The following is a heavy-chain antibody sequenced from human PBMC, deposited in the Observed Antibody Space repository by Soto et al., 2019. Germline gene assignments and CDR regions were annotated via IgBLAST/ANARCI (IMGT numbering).Heavy chain of an antibody. D-gene: IGHD4-17*01. Sequence: ASVKVSCKASGYTFTGYYMHWVRQAPGQGLEWMGWINPNSGGTNYAQKFQGRVTMTRDTSISTAYMELSRLRSDDTAVYYCARDFYGDYTRRYTWFDPWGQGTLVTVSS. CDR2: INPNSGGT. J-gene: IGHJ5*02. V-gene: IGHV1-2*02. CDR3: ARDFYGDYTRRYTWFDP. CDR1: GYTFTGYY.